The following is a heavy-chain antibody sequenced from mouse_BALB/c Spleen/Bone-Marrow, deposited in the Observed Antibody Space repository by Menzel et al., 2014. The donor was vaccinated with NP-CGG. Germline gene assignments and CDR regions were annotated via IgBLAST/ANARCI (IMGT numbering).Heavy chain of an antibody. Sequence: EVKVVESGGGLVQPGGSLKLSCATSGFTLSDYYMYWVRQTPEKRLEWVAYISNGGGSTYYPDTVKGRFTISRDNAKNTLYLQMSRLKSEDTAMYYCARGLYYRPFAYWGQGTLVTVSA. CDR2: ISNGGGST. CDR1: GFTLSDYY. V-gene: IGHV5-12*02. CDR3: ARGLYYRPFAY. J-gene: IGHJ3*01. D-gene: IGHD2-14*01.